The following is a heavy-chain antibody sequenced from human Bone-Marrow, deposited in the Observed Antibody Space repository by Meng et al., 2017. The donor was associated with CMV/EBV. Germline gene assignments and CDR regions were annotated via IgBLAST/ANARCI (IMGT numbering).Heavy chain of an antibody. CDR2: IRSKANSYAT. J-gene: IGHJ6*02. Sequence: GGSLRLSCAASGFTFSGSAMHWVRQASGKGLEWVGRIRSKANSYATAYAASVKGRFTISRDDSKNTAYLQMNSLKTEDTAVYYCTRLIESGYSYGPDDYYYGMDVWGQGTTVTVSS. V-gene: IGHV3-73*01. CDR3: TRLIESGYSYGPDDYYYGMDV. CDR1: GFTFSGSA. D-gene: IGHD5-18*01.